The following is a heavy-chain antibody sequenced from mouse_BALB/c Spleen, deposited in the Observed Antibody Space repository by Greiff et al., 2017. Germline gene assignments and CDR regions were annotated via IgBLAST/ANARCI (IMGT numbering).Heavy chain of an antibody. V-gene: IGHV3-2*02. Sequence: DVKLQESGPGLVKPSQSLSLTCTVTGYSITSDYAWNWIRQFPGNKLEWMGYISYSGSTSYNPSLKSRISITRDTSKNQFFLQLNSVTTEDTATYYCARGAGGFAYWGQGTLVTVSA. J-gene: IGHJ3*01. CDR3: ARGAGGFAY. CDR1: GYSITSDYA. CDR2: ISYSGST.